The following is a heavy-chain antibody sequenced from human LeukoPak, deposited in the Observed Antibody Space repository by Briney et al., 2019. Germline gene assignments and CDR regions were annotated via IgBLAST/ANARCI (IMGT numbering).Heavy chain of an antibody. CDR1: GFTFSSYS. D-gene: IGHD6-13*01. CDR3: ARGEGVYSSSWSDFDY. Sequence: PGGSLRLSCAASGFTFSSYSMNWVRQAPGQGLEWVSYISSSSSTIYYADSVKGRFTISRDNAKNSLYLQMNSLRAEDTAVYYCARGEGVYSSSWSDFDYWGQGTLVTVSS. V-gene: IGHV3-48*01. J-gene: IGHJ4*02. CDR2: ISSSSSTI.